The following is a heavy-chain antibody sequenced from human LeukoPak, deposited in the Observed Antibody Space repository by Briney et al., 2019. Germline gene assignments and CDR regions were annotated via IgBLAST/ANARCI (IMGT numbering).Heavy chain of an antibody. Sequence: PSETLSLTCTVSGGSISSGSYYWSWFRQPGGKGLEWIGRIYTSGSTNYNPSLKSRVTISVDTSKNQFSLKLSSVTAADTAVYYCAREGGSYFGSGYYFDYWGQGTLVTVSS. CDR2: IYTSGST. CDR1: GGSISSGSYY. CDR3: AREGGSYFGSGYYFDY. J-gene: IGHJ4*02. V-gene: IGHV4-61*02. D-gene: IGHD1-26*01.